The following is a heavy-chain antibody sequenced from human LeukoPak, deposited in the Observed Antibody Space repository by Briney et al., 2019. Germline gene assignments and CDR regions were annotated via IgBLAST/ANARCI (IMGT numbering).Heavy chain of an antibody. CDR3: VKSIAVAGAVHY. CDR2: ISSSGGNT. CDR1: GLPFSTYA. D-gene: IGHD6-19*01. Sequence: GGSLRLSCLASGLPFSTYAMHWVRQAPGKGLEYVSAISSSGGNTYYADSVKGRFTISRDNSRNTLYLQMSSLRVEDTALYYCVKSIAVAGAVHYWGQGTLVTVSS. V-gene: IGHV3-64D*06. J-gene: IGHJ4*02.